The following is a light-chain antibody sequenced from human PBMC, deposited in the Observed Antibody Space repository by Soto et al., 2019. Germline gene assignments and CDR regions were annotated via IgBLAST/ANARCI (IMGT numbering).Light chain of an antibody. CDR3: QQYDNLPG. V-gene: IGKV1-33*01. CDR2: DAS. J-gene: IGKJ5*01. CDR1: RSIINW. Sequence: DIQLTQAPSTVSASVGDRVTVTCRASRSIINWLAWYQQKPGKAPKLLIYDASNLETGVPSRFSGSGSGTDFTFTISSLQPEDIATYYCQQYDNLPGFGQGTRLEIK.